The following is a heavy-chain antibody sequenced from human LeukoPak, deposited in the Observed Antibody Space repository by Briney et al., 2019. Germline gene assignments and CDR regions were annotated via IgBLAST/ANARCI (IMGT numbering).Heavy chain of an antibody. D-gene: IGHD6-19*01. V-gene: IGHV4-59*08. CDR3: AGRGIAVADYPY. Sequence: SETLSLTCTVSGGSISSYYWSWLRQPPGKGLEWIGYIYYSGSTNYNPSLKSRVTISVDTSKNHYSLKLSSVTAADTAVYYCAGRGIAVADYPYWGQGTLVTVSS. CDR2: IYYSGST. J-gene: IGHJ4*02. CDR1: GGSISSYY.